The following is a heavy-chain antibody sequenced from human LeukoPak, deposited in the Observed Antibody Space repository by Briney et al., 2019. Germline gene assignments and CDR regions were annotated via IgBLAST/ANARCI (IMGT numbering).Heavy chain of an antibody. CDR1: GFTFDDYA. J-gene: IGHJ4*02. CDR3: AKGGAVVVPAAPDY. Sequence: GRSLRLSCAASGFTFDDYAMHWVRQAPGKGLEWVSGISWNSGSIGYADSVKGRFTISRDNAKNSLYLQMNSLRAEDTALYYCAKGGAVVVPAAPDYWGQGTLVTVSS. CDR2: ISWNSGSI. V-gene: IGHV3-9*01. D-gene: IGHD2-2*01.